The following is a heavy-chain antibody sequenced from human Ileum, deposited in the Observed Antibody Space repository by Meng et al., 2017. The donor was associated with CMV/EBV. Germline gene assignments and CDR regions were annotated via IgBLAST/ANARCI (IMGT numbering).Heavy chain of an antibody. V-gene: IGHV3-7*01. CDR2: KKEDGVEK. CDR1: EFTFSAYW. Sequence: GESLKISCAASEFTFSAYWMSWVRQAPGKGLEWVATKKEDGVEKFYVDSVKGRFTISRDNAKNSLYLQMNSLRDEDTAVYYCARGPCEYWGQGTLVTVSS. J-gene: IGHJ4*02. CDR3: ARGPCEY.